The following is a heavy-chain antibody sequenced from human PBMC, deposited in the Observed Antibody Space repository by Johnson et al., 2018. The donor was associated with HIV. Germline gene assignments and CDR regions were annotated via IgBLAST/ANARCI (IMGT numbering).Heavy chain of an antibody. D-gene: IGHD6-13*01. CDR1: GFTFSSYD. J-gene: IGHJ3*02. Sequence: VQLVESGGGLVQPGGSLRLSCAASGFTFSSYDMHWVRQATGKGLEWVSAIGTAGDTYYPGSVKGRFTISRENAKNSLYLQMNSLRAGETAVYYCARDEAAVRMVANDAFDIWGQGTMVTVSS. V-gene: IGHV3-13*01. CDR3: ARDEAAVRMVANDAFDI. CDR2: IGTAGDT.